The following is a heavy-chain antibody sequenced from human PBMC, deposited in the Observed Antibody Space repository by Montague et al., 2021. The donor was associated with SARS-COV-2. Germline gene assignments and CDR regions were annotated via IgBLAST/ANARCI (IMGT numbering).Heavy chain of an antibody. CDR3: VREKYYFDDSGSK. Sequence: SETLSLTCSVSGTSITSYYWNWIRQPPGKGLEWIGYISDSGSTNYSPSLKSRVTMSVDTSKNQMSLKLTSVTAAGTAVYYCVREKYYFDDSGSKWGQGTLVTV. CDR2: ISDSGST. V-gene: IGHV4-59*01. J-gene: IGHJ4*02. CDR1: GTSITSYY. D-gene: IGHD3-22*01.